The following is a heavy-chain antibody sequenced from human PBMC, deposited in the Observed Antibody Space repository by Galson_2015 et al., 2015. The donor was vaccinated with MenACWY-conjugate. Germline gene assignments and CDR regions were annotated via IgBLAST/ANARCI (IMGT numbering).Heavy chain of an antibody. Sequence: SLRLSCAASGFTFSSFAMRWVRQAPGKGLEWVSVITSSGGTTYYADSVKGRFTISRDNPKNTLYLQMDTLRAEDTATYYCAKNGNYFGMGFDYWGQGTLVTTVSS. D-gene: IGHD2/OR15-2a*01. CDR2: ITSSGGTT. CDR3: AKNGNYFGMGFDY. J-gene: IGHJ4*02. CDR1: GFTFSSFA. V-gene: IGHV3-23*01.